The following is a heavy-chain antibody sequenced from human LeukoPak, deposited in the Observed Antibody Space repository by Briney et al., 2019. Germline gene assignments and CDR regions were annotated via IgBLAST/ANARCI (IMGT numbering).Heavy chain of an antibody. CDR3: ASYGTPIH. D-gene: IGHD3-16*01. J-gene: IGHJ4*02. CDR2: ISYDGSNK. Sequence: AGRSLRLSCAASGFTFSSYAMHWVRQAPGKGLEWVAVISYDGSNKYYADSVKGRFTISRDNSKNTLYLQMNSLRAEDTAVYYCASYGTPIHWGQGTLVTVSS. V-gene: IGHV3-30-3*01. CDR1: GFTFSSYA.